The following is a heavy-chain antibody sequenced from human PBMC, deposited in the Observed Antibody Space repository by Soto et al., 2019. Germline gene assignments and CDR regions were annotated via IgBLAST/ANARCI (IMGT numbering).Heavy chain of an antibody. Sequence: GGSLRLSCAASGFTFNNYCMSWVRQAPGKGLEWVANIKQDGSEKYYVDSVKGRFTISRDNAKKSLYLQMNSLRAEDTAVYYCARDRPPWQQLPFDYWGQGTLVTVSS. CDR3: ARDRPPWQQLPFDY. D-gene: IGHD6-13*01. J-gene: IGHJ4*02. V-gene: IGHV3-7*01. CDR2: IKQDGSEK. CDR1: GFTFNNYC.